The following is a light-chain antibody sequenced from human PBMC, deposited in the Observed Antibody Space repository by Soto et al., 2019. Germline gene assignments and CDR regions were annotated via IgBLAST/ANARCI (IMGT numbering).Light chain of an antibody. V-gene: IGLV2-14*03. CDR2: DVT. CDR3: SSYISSTSTLYA. J-gene: IGLJ1*01. CDR1: SSDVGGYNY. Sequence: QSALTQPASVSGSPGQSITIFCTGTSSDVGGYNYVSWYQQHPGKAPKLMIYDVTNRPSGLSNRFSGSKSGNTASLTISGLQAEDEADYYCSSYISSTSTLYAFGTGTKVTVL.